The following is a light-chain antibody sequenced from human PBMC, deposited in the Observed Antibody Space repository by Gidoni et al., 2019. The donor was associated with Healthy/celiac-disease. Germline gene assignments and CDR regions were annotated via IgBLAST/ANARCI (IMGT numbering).Light chain of an antibody. CDR2: WAS. J-gene: IGKJ1*01. V-gene: IGKV4-1*01. CDR1: QSVLYNSNNKNY. CDR3: QQYYSTPWT. Sequence: DSVMTQSPDSLAVSLGERATINCKSSQSVLYNSNNKNYLAWYQQKPGQPPKLLIYWASTRESGVPARFSGSGSGTDFTLTISSLQAEDVAVYYCQQYYSTPWTFGQGTKVEIK.